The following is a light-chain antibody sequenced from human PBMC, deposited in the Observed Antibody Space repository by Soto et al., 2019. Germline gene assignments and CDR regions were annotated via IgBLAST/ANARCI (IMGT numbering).Light chain of an antibody. CDR2: DAF. CDR1: QDINSY. V-gene: IGKV1-33*01. Sequence: DIQMTQSPSSLSASVGDRVTITCQASQDINSYLAWYQQKPGKAPKFLIFDAFNLETGVPSRFSGSGSGIDFTLTISSLEPEDFAVYYCQQRSDWPFTFGPGTKVDIK. CDR3: QQRSDWPFT. J-gene: IGKJ3*01.